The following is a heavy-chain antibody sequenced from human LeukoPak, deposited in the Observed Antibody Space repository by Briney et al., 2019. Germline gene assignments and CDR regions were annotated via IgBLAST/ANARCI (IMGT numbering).Heavy chain of an antibody. CDR3: ARLSSTWYSD. J-gene: IGHJ4*02. Sequence: PGGSLRLSCAASGFIVSSNFMSWVRQALGKGLEWVSVIYSDGTTYYADSVKGRFTISRDNSKNTLYLQMNSLRAEDTAVYYCARLSSTWYSDWGQGTLVTVSS. CDR1: GFIVSSNF. CDR2: IYSDGTT. D-gene: IGHD6-13*01. V-gene: IGHV3-66*04.